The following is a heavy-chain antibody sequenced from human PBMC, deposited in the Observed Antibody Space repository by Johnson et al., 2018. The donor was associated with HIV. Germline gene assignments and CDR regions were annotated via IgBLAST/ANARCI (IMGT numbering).Heavy chain of an antibody. CDR3: ARETYGGNSGAFDI. D-gene: IGHD4-23*01. J-gene: IGHJ3*02. CDR1: GFNFNTYT. Sequence: QVQLVESGGGVVQPGRSLRLFCAVSGFNFNTYTMHWVRQAPGKGLEWVAVISYNGSNKYYADSVKGRFTISRDNSKNTLYLQMNSLRAEDTAVYYCARETYGGNSGAFDIWGQGTMVTVSS. CDR2: ISYNGSNK. V-gene: IGHV3-30*04.